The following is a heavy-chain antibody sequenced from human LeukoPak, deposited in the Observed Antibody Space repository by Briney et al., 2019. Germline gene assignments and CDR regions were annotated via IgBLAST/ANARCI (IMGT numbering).Heavy chain of an antibody. CDR1: GYTFTGYY. J-gene: IGHJ4*02. V-gene: IGHV1-2*02. CDR3: ARGGQYVLHYDSSGYPPRGH. D-gene: IGHD3-22*01. CDR2: INPNSGGT. Sequence: ASVKVSFKASGYTFTGYYTHWVRQAPGQGLEWMGWINPNSGGTNYAQKFQGRVTMTRDTSISTAYMEPSRLRSDDTAAYYCARGGQYVLHYDSSGYPPRGHWGQGTLVTVSS.